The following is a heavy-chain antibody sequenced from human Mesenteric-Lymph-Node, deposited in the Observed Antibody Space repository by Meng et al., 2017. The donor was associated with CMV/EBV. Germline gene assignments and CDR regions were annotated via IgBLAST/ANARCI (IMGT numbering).Heavy chain of an antibody. V-gene: IGHV3-13*01. CDR2: IGTAGDT. Sequence: GESLKISCAASGFTFSSYDMHWVRQATGKGLEWVSAIGTAGDTYYPGSVKGRFTISRDNSKNTFFLQMNSLRAEDTAVYYCAKDFGPGSGNYYADYWGQGTLVTVSS. J-gene: IGHJ4*02. CDR3: AKDFGPGSGNYYADY. D-gene: IGHD3-10*01. CDR1: GFTFSSYD.